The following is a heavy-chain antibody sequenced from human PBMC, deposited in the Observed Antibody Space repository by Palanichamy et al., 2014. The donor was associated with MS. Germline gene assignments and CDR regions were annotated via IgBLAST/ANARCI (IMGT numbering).Heavy chain of an antibody. D-gene: IGHD2-21*01. CDR1: GDSISSRNYY. V-gene: IGHV4-39*01. CDR2: ISYTGTT. Sequence: QLQLQESGPGLVKPSETLSLTCTVSGDSISSRNYYWSWIRQPPGKGLEWIGDISYTGTTFYNPSLKTRVTISADTSKRQYSLKLSSLTAADTAVYYCARRRVIGAEGFDPWGQGTLVTVSS. CDR3: ARRRVIGAEGFDP. J-gene: IGHJ5*02.